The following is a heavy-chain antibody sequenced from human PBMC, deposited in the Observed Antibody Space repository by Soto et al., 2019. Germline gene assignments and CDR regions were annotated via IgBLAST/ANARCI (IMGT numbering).Heavy chain of an antibody. Sequence: SETLSLTCTVSGGSISTYYWSWIRQPPGKGLEWVGYIYYSGRTSYNPSLKSRVTISVDTSKNQFSLKLRSVTAADTAVYYCASDRSSGWDQGYGMDVWGQGTTVTVSS. CDR1: GGSISTYY. CDR2: IYYSGRT. CDR3: ASDRSSGWDQGYGMDV. J-gene: IGHJ6*02. V-gene: IGHV4-59*01. D-gene: IGHD6-19*01.